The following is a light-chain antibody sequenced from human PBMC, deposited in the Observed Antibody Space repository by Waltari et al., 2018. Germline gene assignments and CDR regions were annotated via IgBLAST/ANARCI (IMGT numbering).Light chain of an antibody. CDR2: EVS. CDR1: SSAVGVSNY. Sequence: QSALTQPPSASGSPGQSVPISCTGTSSAVGVSNYVSWYQQHPGKAPKLMIYEVSKRPSGVPDRFSGSKSGNTASLTVSGLQAEDEADYYCSSYADSNNLLFGGGTKLTVL. J-gene: IGLJ2*01. CDR3: SSYADSNNLL. V-gene: IGLV2-8*01.